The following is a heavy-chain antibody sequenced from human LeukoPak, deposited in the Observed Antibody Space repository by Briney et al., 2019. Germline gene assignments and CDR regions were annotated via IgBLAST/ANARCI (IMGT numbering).Heavy chain of an antibody. J-gene: IGHJ6*03. V-gene: IGHV4-61*02. CDR3: ARDPVYDILTGYHRYYYYMDV. CDR2: IYTSGST. Sequence: SQTLSLTCTVSGGSISSGSYYWSWIRQPAGKGLEWLGRIYTSGSTNYNPSLKSRVTISVDTSKNQFSLKLSSVTAADTAVYYCARDPVYDILTGYHRYYYYMDVWGKGTTVTVSS. D-gene: IGHD3-9*01. CDR1: GGSISSGSYY.